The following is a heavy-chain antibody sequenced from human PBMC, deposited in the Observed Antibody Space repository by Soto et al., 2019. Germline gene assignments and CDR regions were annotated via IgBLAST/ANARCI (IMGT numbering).Heavy chain of an antibody. D-gene: IGHD2-2*02. Sequence: LRLSCAASGFTFSSYGMHWVRQAPGKGLEWVAVISYDGSNKYYADSVKGRFTISRDNSKNTLYLQMNSLRAEDTAVYYCAKDRWGVVVPAAILGALFDYWGQGTLVTVSS. V-gene: IGHV3-30*18. CDR1: GFTFSSYG. CDR2: ISYDGSNK. J-gene: IGHJ4*02. CDR3: AKDRWGVVVPAAILGALFDY.